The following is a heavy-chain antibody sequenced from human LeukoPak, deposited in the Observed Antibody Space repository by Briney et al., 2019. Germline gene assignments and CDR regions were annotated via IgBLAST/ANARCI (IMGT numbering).Heavy chain of an antibody. V-gene: IGHV1-69*05. CDR1: GGTFSSYA. D-gene: IGHD3-22*01. CDR3: ARVQYYYDSSGYYYLYYYMDV. Sequence: SVKVSCKASGGTFSSYAISWVRQAPGQGLEWMGGIIPIFGTANYAQMFQGRVTITTDESTSTAYMELSSLRSEDTAVYYCARVQYYYDSSGYYYLYYYMDVWGKGTTVTVSS. CDR2: IIPIFGTA. J-gene: IGHJ6*03.